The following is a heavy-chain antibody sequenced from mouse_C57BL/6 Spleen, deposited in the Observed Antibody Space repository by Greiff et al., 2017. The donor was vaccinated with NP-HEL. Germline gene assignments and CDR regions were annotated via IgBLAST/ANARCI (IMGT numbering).Heavy chain of an antibody. CDR2: ISSGSSTI. D-gene: IGHD2-4*01. J-gene: IGHJ3*01. CDR1: GFTFSDYG. CDR3: ARDYDVSWFAY. V-gene: IGHV5-17*01. Sequence: EVKVEESGGGLVKPGGSLKLSCAASGFTFSDYGMHWVRQAPEKGLEWVAYISSGSSTIYYADTVKGRFTISRDNAKNTLFLQMTSLRSEDTAMYYCARDYDVSWFAYWGQGTLVTVSA.